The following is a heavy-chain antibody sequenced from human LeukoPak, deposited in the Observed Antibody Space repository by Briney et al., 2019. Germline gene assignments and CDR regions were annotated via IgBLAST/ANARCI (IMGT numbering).Heavy chain of an antibody. CDR1: GFTFRNYG. V-gene: IGHV3-23*01. Sequence: GGSLRLSCAASGFTFRNYGMTWVRQVPGEGLELVSVISGSGGRTDYADSAKGRFTISGCNAKNSLYLQMNSLRAEDTVVYYCARDGSGYSDPVDYWGQGTLVTVPS. J-gene: IGHJ4*02. CDR3: ARDGSGYSDPVDY. CDR2: ISGSGGRT. D-gene: IGHD3-22*01.